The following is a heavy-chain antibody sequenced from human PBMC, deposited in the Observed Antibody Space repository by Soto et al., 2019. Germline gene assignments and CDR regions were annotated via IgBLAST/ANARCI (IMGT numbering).Heavy chain of an antibody. D-gene: IGHD3-3*01. Sequence: GGSLRLSCEASGLNFAGYAMSWVRQAPGKGLDWVSSLSSSGEKTYYSDSVRGRFTISRDNTKNTVYLQMNTLSADDTAVYFCATESLFPSIQGRRTNWGQGVVVTGS. V-gene: IGHV3-23*01. J-gene: IGHJ4*02. CDR2: LSSSGEKT. CDR3: ATESLFPSIQGRRTN. CDR1: GLNFAGYA.